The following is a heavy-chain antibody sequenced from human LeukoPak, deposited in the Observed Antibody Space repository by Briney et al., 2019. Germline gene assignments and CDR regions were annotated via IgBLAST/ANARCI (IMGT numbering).Heavy chain of an antibody. J-gene: IGHJ4*02. CDR2: INHSGST. CDR3: ARRTTVTVD. CDR1: GGSFSGYY. Sequence: SETLSLTCAVYGGSFSGYYWSWIRQPPGKGLEWIGEINHSGSTNYNPFLKSRVTISVDTSKNQFSLKLSSVTAADTAVYYCARRTTVTVDWGQGTLVTVSS. D-gene: IGHD4-11*01. V-gene: IGHV4-34*01.